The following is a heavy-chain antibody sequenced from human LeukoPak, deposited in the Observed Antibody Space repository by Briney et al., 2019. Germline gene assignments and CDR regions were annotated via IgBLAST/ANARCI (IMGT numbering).Heavy chain of an antibody. CDR2: IGTAGDS. CDR3: ARADRGGFYPY. D-gene: IGHD3-22*01. CDR1: GFTFSSSG. Sequence: PGGSLRLSCAASGFTFSSSGMHWVRQATGKRLEWVSAIGTAGDSYYPAFVKGRFTISREDAKNSLYLQMTSLPAGDTAVYYCARADRGGFYPYWGQGTLVTVSS. J-gene: IGHJ4*02. V-gene: IGHV3-13*01.